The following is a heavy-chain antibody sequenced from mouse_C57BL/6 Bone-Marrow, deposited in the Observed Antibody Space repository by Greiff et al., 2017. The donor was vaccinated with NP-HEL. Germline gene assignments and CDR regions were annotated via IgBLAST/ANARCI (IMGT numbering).Heavy chain of an antibody. CDR1: GFTFTDYY. CDR3: ARSIYYDYADDPFYGMDY. CDR2: IRNKANGYTI. J-gene: IGHJ4*01. Sequence: EVKLMESGGGLVQPGGSLSLSCAASGFTFTDYYMSWVRQPPGKALEWVGFIRNKANGYTIEYSASVKGRFTISRDNSQSILYLQMNALRAEDSATYYCARSIYYDYADDPFYGMDYWGQGTPVTVSS. D-gene: IGHD2-4*01. V-gene: IGHV7-3*01.